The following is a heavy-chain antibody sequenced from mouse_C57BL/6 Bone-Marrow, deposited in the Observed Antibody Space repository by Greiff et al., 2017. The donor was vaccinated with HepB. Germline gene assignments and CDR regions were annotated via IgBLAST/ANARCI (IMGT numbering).Heavy chain of an antibody. CDR2: IDPSDSYT. V-gene: IGHV1-69*01. Sequence: QVQLQQPGAELVMPGASVKLSCKASGYTFTSYWMHWVKQRPGQGLEWIGEIDPSDSYTNYNQKFKGKSTLTVDKSSSTAYMQLSSLTSEDSAVYYCAMYDPYAMDYWGQGTSVTVSS. D-gene: IGHD2-3*01. CDR1: GYTFTSYW. J-gene: IGHJ4*01. CDR3: AMYDPYAMDY.